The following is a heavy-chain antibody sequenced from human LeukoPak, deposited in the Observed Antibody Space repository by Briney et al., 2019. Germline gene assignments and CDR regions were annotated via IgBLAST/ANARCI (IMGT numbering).Heavy chain of an antibody. CDR2: ISTSSSYI. CDR1: GFTFSSYA. V-gene: IGHV3-21*01. J-gene: IGHJ4*02. Sequence: PGGSLRLFCAASGFTFSSYAMNWVRQAPGKGLEWVSSISTSSSYIYYADSVKGRFTIARDNAKNSLYLQMDSLRAEDTAVYYCARGYDFGSGSFFDYWGQGTLVTVSS. D-gene: IGHD3-10*01. CDR3: ARGYDFGSGSFFDY.